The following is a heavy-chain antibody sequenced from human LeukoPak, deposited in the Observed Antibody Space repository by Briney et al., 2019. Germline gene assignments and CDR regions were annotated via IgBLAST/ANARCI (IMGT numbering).Heavy chain of an antibody. CDR3: ARGQWELQPFDY. CDR2: VYNSGST. D-gene: IGHD1-26*01. V-gene: IGHV4-4*07. Sequence: SETLSLTCTVSGGSVSGYYWSWIRQPAGKGLEWMGRVYNSGSTNYNPYLKSRVTTSVDTSKNQFSLKLSSVNAADTAVYYRARGQWELQPFDYWGQGTLVTVSS. CDR1: GGSVSGYY. J-gene: IGHJ4*02.